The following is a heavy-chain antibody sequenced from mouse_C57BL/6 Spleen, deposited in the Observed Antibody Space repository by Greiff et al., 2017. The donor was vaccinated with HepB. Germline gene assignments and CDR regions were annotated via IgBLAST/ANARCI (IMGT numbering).Heavy chain of an antibody. CDR1: GFTFSSYA. D-gene: IGHD4-1*01. CDR3: ARGELWERAWFAY. J-gene: IGHJ3*01. V-gene: IGHV5-4*03. CDR2: ISDGGSYT. Sequence: EVMLVESGGGLVKPGGSLKLSCAASGFTFSSYAMSWVRQTPEKRLEWVATISDGGSYTYYPDNVKGRFTISRDNAKNNLYLQMSHLKSEDTAMYYCARGELWERAWFAYWGQGTLVTVSA.